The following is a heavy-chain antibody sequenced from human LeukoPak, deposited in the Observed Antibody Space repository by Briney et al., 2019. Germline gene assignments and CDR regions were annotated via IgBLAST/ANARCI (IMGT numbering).Heavy chain of an antibody. CDR1: AATFTSYA. CDR3: ARGTTVTTAVLVPNDAFDI. CDR2: SIPMFGTT. D-gene: IGHD4-17*01. Sequence: SVKLSCLASAATFTSYAINWVRPAPGHGIEWMGGSIPMFGTTIFAAEFQGRGTITAEEFTSTAYMELNSLKSEDTAVYYCARGTTVTTAVLVPNDAFDIWGQGTMVTVSS. V-gene: IGHV1-69*13. J-gene: IGHJ3*02.